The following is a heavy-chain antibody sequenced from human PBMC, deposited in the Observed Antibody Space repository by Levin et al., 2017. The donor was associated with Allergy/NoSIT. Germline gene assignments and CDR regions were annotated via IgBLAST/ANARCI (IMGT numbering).Heavy chain of an antibody. Sequence: GESLKISCAASGFTFSSYSMNWVRQAPGKGLEWVSSISSSSSYIYYADSVKGRFTISRDNAKNSLYLQMNSLRAEDTAVYYCARSGIVGATIGYWGQGTLVTVSS. V-gene: IGHV3-21*01. CDR2: ISSSSSYI. CDR1: GFTFSSYS. D-gene: IGHD1-26*01. CDR3: ARSGIVGATIGY. J-gene: IGHJ4*02.